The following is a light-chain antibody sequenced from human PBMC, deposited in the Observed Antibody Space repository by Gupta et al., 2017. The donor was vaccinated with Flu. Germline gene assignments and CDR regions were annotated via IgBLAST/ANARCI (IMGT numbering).Light chain of an antibody. CDR3: HQDDSSPIT. CDR1: QSVLYSSNNKNY. V-gene: IGKV4-1*01. Sequence: DIVMTQSPDSLAVSLGERATINCKSSQSVLYSSNNKNYLAWYQQKPGQPPKVLIYWASTRESGVPDRFSDSGSGTDFTLTISSLQAEDVAVYYCHQDDSSPITFGQGTRLEIK. CDR2: WAS. J-gene: IGKJ5*01.